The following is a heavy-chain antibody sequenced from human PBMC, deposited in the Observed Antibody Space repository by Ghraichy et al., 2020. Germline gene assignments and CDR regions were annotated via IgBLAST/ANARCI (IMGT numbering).Heavy chain of an antibody. J-gene: IGHJ2*01. CDR2: MWFDGSNQ. Sequence: GGSLRLSCAASGFTFSNYAMHWVRQAPGKGLEWVAAMWFDGSNQYYADSVKGRFTISRDISKNTLFMQMNNLRADDMAVYYCARAAPSDWFFDLWGRGTLVTVSS. V-gene: IGHV3-33*01. CDR1: GFTFSNYA. CDR3: ARAAPSDWFFDL.